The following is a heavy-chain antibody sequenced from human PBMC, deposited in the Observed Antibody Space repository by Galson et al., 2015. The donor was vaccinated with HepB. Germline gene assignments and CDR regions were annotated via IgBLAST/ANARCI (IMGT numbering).Heavy chain of an antibody. Sequence: SLRLSCAASGFTFSSYAMHWVRQAPGRGLEYVSAISSNGGSTYYANSVKGRFTISRDNSKNTLYLQMGSLRAEDMAVYYCARGNRADGYPDYWGQGTLVTVSS. CDR3: ARGNRADGYPDY. D-gene: IGHD5-24*01. V-gene: IGHV3-64*01. J-gene: IGHJ4*02. CDR2: ISSNGGST. CDR1: GFTFSSYA.